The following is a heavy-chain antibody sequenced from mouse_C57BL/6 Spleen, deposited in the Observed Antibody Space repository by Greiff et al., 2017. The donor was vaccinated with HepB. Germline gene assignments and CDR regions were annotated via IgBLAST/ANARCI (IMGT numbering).Heavy chain of an antibody. V-gene: IGHV3-8*01. CDR3: ARSFYGSSYGGYFDV. D-gene: IGHD1-1*01. CDR2: ISYSGST. Sequence: EVMLVESGPGLAKPSQPLSLTCSVTGYSITSDYGNWIRKFPGNKLEYMGYISYSGSTYYNPSLKSRISITPDTSKNQYYLQLNSVTTKDTATYYCARSFYGSSYGGYFDVWGTGTTVTVSS. CDR1: GYSITSDY. J-gene: IGHJ1*03.